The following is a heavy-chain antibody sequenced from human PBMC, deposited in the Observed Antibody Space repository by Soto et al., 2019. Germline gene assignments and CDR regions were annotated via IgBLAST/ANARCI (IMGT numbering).Heavy chain of an antibody. J-gene: IGHJ4*02. CDR3: AREMVRGVGSDY. Sequence: ASVKVSCKASGYTFTSSGISWARQAPGQGPEWMGWISSYNGDTNYAQTFQGRVTMTTDTSTSTAYMELRSLRSDDTAVLYCAREMVRGVGSDYWGQGALVTVSS. V-gene: IGHV1-18*01. CDR1: GYTFTSSG. D-gene: IGHD3-10*01. CDR2: ISSYNGDT.